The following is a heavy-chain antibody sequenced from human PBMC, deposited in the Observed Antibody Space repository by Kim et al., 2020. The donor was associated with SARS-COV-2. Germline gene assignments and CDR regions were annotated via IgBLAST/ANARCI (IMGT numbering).Heavy chain of an antibody. Sequence: SETLSLTCTVSGGSVSSGDYYWSWIRQPPGKGLEWIGYIDYSGSTYYNPSLKSRVTISVDTSKNQFSLKLSSVTAADTAVYYCARGSKTGYSQRKYYYYGMDVWGQGTTVTVSS. D-gene: IGHD5-18*01. J-gene: IGHJ6*02. V-gene: IGHV4-30-4*01. CDR3: ARGSKTGYSQRKYYYYGMDV. CDR2: IDYSGST. CDR1: GGSVSSGDYY.